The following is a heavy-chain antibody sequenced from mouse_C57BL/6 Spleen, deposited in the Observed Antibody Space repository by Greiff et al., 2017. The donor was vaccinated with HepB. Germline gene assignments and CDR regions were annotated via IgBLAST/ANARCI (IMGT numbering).Heavy chain of an antibody. V-gene: IGHV5-17*01. Sequence: EVKLVESGGGLVKPGGSLKLSCAASGFTFSDYGMHWVRQAPEKGLEWVAYISSGSSTIYYADTVKGRFTISRDNAKNTLFLQMTSLRSEDTAMYYCARRPTTVVAKDYAMDYWGQGTSVTVSS. J-gene: IGHJ4*01. CDR3: ARRPTTVVAKDYAMDY. CDR2: ISSGSSTI. CDR1: GFTFSDYG. D-gene: IGHD1-1*01.